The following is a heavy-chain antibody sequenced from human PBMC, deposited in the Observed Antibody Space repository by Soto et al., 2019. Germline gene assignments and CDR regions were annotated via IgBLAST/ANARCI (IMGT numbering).Heavy chain of an antibody. CDR2: ISYDGSNK. J-gene: IGHJ1*01. CDR3: ARDLGNNYGSFAY. D-gene: IGHD4-17*01. Sequence: PGGSLRLSCVASGFTFSNYAMNWVRQAPGKWLEWVAVISYDGSNKYYADSVKGRITISRDNSRNTLYLQMNNLRAEDTAMYYCARDLGNNYGSFAYWGQGTLVTVSS. CDR1: GFTFSNYA. V-gene: IGHV3-30-3*01.